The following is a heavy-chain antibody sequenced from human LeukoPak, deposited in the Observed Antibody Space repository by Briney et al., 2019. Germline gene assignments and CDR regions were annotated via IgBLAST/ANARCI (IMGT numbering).Heavy chain of an antibody. J-gene: IGHJ4*02. V-gene: IGHV4-61*02. CDR3: ARAGYGDSDFDY. Sequence: SETLSLTCTVSGGSISSGLYYWSWIRQPAGKGLEWIGRIYTSGSTNYNPSLKSRVTVSLDTSKNQFSLKLNSVTAADTAVYYCARAGYGDSDFDYWGQGTLVTVSS. D-gene: IGHD4-17*01. CDR1: GGSISSGLYY. CDR2: IYTSGST.